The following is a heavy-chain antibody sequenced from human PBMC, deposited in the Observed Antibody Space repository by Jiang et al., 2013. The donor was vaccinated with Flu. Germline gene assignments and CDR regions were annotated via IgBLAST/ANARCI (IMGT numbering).Heavy chain of an antibody. CDR3: ARLIPRYSYGLSYFDY. CDR1: GGSFSGYY. Sequence: LLKPSETLSLTCAVYGGSFSGYYWSWIRQPPGKGLEWIGEINHSGSTNYNPSLKSRVTISVDTSKNQFSLKLSSVTAADTAVYYCARLIPRYSYGLSYFDYWGQGTLVTVSS. D-gene: IGHD5-18*01. J-gene: IGHJ4*02. CDR2: INHSGST. V-gene: IGHV4-34*01.